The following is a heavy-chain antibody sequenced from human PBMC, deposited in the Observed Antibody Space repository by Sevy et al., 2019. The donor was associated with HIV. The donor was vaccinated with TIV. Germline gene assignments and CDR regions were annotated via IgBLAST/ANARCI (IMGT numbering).Heavy chain of an antibody. J-gene: IGHJ4*02. Sequence: VESLKISCKGSGYRFSSYWIAWVRQMPGKGLEWMGIIYPGDPDPRYSPSFEGQVTISVDKSISTAFLQWSSLKASDTAMYYCACGFSYGHFDYWGQGTLVTVSS. CDR1: GYRFSSYW. CDR2: IYPGDPDP. CDR3: ACGFSYGHFDY. V-gene: IGHV5-51*01. D-gene: IGHD5-18*01.